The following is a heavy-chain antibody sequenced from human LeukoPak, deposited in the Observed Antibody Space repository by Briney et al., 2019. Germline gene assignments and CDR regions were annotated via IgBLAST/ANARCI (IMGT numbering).Heavy chain of an antibody. Sequence: ASVTVSCKASGYTFTGYYMHWVRQAPGQGLEWMGWINPNSGGTNYAQKFQGRVTMTRDTSISTAYMELSRLRSEDTAVYYCARVGATGTTSPFDYWGQGTLVTVSS. CDR3: ARVGATGTTSPFDY. J-gene: IGHJ4*02. V-gene: IGHV1-2*02. CDR2: INPNSGGT. D-gene: IGHD1-1*01. CDR1: GYTFTGYY.